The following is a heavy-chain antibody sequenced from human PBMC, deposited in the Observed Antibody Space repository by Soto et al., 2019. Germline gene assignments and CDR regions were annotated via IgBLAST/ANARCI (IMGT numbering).Heavy chain of an antibody. D-gene: IGHD2-2*01. J-gene: IGHJ6*02. Sequence: GESLKISCKGSGYSFTSYWIGWVRQMPGKGLEWMGIIYPGDSDTRYSPSFQGQVTISADKSISTAYLQWSSLRAEDMAVYYCARGGGVSRADDAPSFYYYYYGMDVWGQGTTVTVSS. V-gene: IGHV5-51*01. CDR1: GYSFTSYW. CDR2: IYPGDSDT. CDR3: ARGGGVSRADDAPSFYYYYYGMDV.